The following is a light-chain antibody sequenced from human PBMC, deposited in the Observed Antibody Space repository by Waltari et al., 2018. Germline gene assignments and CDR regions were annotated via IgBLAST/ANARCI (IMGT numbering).Light chain of an antibody. Sequence: DIQMTQSPSSLSASVGDRVTITCRASENVNNYLNWYQQKPGKAPKLLLYKASTLQSGVPSRFSGSGYGTDYTFTISSLQSEDVGTYYCQHGYGTPYSFGQGTKVEIK. J-gene: IGKJ2*03. CDR3: QHGYGTPYS. CDR1: ENVNNY. V-gene: IGKV1-39*02. CDR2: KAS.